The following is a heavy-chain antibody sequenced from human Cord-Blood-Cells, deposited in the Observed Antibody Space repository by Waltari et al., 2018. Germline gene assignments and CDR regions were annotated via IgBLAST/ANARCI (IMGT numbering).Heavy chain of an antibody. CDR2: IRSKAYGGTT. D-gene: IGHD1-26*01. CDR3: TREYTELPALRLIDY. CDR1: GFTFGDYA. V-gene: IGHV3-49*04. Sequence: EVQLVESGGGLVQPGRSLRLSCTASGFTFGDYAMSWVRQAPGKGLVWVGFIRSKAYGGTTEYAASVKVRCTISREASKSIAYLQMNSLKTEDTAVYYCTREYTELPALRLIDYWGQGTLVTVSS. J-gene: IGHJ4*02.